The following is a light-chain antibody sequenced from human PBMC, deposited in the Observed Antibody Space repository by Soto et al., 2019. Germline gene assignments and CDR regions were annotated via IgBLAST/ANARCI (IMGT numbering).Light chain of an antibody. CDR1: QSVSSN. J-gene: IGKJ1*01. CDR3: QQYNNWPRPWT. V-gene: IGKV3-15*01. Sequence: EIVMTQSPATLSVSPGERATLSCRASQSVSSNLAWYQQKPGQAPRLLIYGASTRATGIPARFSGSGSGTEFTLTISSLQSEDFAVYYCQQYNNWPRPWTFGQGTQVEIK. CDR2: GAS.